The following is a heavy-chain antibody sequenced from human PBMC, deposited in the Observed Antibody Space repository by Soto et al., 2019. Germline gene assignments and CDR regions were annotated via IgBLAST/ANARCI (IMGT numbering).Heavy chain of an antibody. Sequence: HPGGSLRLSCAASGFTFSSYAMSWVRQAPGKGLEWVSAISGSGGSTYYTDSVKGRFTISRDNSKNTLYLQMNSLRAEDTAVYYCAKSSRSYDILTGYYKGGDAFDIWGQGTMVTVSS. CDR3: AKSSRSYDILTGYYKGGDAFDI. J-gene: IGHJ3*02. V-gene: IGHV3-23*01. D-gene: IGHD3-9*01. CDR1: GFTFSSYA. CDR2: ISGSGGST.